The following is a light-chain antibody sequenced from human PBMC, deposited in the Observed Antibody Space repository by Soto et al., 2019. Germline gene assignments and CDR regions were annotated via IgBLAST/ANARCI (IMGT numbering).Light chain of an antibody. V-gene: IGKV3-20*01. J-gene: IGKJ1*01. CDR2: AAS. CDR1: LSVASNY. CDR3: QQYGSAPWT. Sequence: EIVLTQSPGTLPLSPGERATLSCRASLSVASNYLAWYQQKPGQAPRLLIYAASGRATGIPDRFSGSGSGTDFTLPISRLEPEDFAVCYCQQYGSAPWTFGQGTKVEIK.